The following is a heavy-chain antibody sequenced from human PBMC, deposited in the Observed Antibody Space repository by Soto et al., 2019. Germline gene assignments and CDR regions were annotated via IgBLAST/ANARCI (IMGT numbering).Heavy chain of an antibody. J-gene: IGHJ5*02. CDR1: GFTVSSNY. D-gene: IGHD6-6*01. CDR3: GRDHIAARPAWFDP. V-gene: IGHV3-53*01. CDR2: IYSGGST. Sequence: GGSLRLSCAASGFTVSSNYMSWVRQAPGKGLEWVSVIYSGGSTYYADSVKGRFTISRDNSKNTLYLQMNSLRAEDTAVYYCGRDHIAARPAWFDPWGQGTLVTVSS.